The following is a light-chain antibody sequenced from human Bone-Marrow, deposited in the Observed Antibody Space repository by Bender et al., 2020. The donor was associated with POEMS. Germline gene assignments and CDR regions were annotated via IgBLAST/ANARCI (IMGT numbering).Light chain of an antibody. CDR3: TSYSYTDTYTVL. Sequence: SKRPSGVSNRFSGSQSGNTASLTISGLQADDEAVYYCTSYSYTDTYTVLFGGGTKLTVL. J-gene: IGLJ2*01. V-gene: IGLV2-14*02. CDR2: S.